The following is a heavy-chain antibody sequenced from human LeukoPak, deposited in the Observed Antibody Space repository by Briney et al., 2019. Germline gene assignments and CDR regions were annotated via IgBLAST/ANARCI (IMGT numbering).Heavy chain of an antibody. CDR1: GGSISSYY. J-gene: IGHJ3*02. V-gene: IGHV4-59*08. Sequence: SETLSLTCTVSGGSISSYYWSWIRQPPGKGLEWIGYIYYSGSTNYNPSLKSRVTISVGTSKNQFSLKLSSVTAADTAVYYCARYFWRGGDSYSPNRGDAFDIWGQGTMVTVSS. CDR2: IYYSGST. CDR3: ARYFWRGGDSYSPNRGDAFDI. D-gene: IGHD2-21*01.